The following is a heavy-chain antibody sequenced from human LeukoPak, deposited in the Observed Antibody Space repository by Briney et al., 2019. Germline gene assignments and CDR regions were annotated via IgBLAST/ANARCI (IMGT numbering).Heavy chain of an antibody. CDR1: GGAISSYY. D-gene: IGHD5-24*01. Sequence: SETLSLTCTVSGGAISSYYWSWIRQPARKGLEWIGRIYTSGSTNYNPSLKSRVTMSVDTSKNQFSLKLSSVTAADTAVYYCARSPLRWLQGRGAFDIWGQGTMVTVSS. CDR3: ARSPLRWLQGRGAFDI. CDR2: IYTSGST. V-gene: IGHV4-4*07. J-gene: IGHJ3*02.